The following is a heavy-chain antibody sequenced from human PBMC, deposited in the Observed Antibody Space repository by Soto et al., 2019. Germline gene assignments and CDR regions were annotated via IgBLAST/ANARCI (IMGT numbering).Heavy chain of an antibody. V-gene: IGHV4-61*05. Sequence: KTSETLSLTCTVSGGSISSSSYYWGWIRQPPGKGLEWIGEIYHTGITNYNPSLKSRVNISVDKSNNQFSLMLRSVTAADTAVYYCATLLPRIVVVVTPIPAWGPGTLVTVSS. CDR3: ATLLPRIVVVVTPIPA. J-gene: IGHJ5*02. D-gene: IGHD2-8*02. CDR2: IYHTGIT. CDR1: GGSISSSSYY.